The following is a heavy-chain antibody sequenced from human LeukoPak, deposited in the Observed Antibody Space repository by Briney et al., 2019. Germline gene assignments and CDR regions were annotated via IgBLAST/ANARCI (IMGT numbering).Heavy chain of an antibody. CDR1: GGSISTYY. D-gene: IGHD5-18*01. CDR2: IYYTGST. J-gene: IGHJ4*02. CDR3: ARGQLWIKYYFDY. Sequence: SETLSLTCTVSGGSISTYYWSWIRQPPGKGLEWIGYIYYTGSTNYNPSLKSRVTISVDTSKNQFSLKLSSVTAADTAVYYCARGQLWIKYYFDYWGQGTLVTVSS. V-gene: IGHV4-59*01.